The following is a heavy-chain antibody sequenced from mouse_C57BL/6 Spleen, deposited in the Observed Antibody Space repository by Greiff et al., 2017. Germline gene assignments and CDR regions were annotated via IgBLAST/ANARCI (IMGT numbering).Heavy chain of an antibody. Sequence: VQLQQSGAELVKPGASVKISCKASGYAFSSYWMNWVKQRPGKGLEWIGQIYPGDGDTNYNGKFKGKATLTADKSSSTAYMQLSSLTSEDSAVYCCARSEGAYYSNYGWYFDVWGTGTTVTVSS. J-gene: IGHJ1*03. V-gene: IGHV1-80*01. CDR3: ARSEGAYYSNYGWYFDV. D-gene: IGHD2-5*01. CDR1: GYAFSSYW. CDR2: IYPGDGDT.